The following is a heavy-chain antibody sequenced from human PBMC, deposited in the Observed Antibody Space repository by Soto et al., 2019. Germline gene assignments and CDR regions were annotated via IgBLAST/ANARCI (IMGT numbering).Heavy chain of an antibody. CDR3: AKGGYYDSSGTTTDPNWFDP. CDR2: ISGSGGST. D-gene: IGHD3-22*01. V-gene: IGHV3-23*01. Sequence: GGSLRLSCAASGFTFSSYAMGWVRQAPGKGLEWVSAISGSGGSTYYADSVKGRFTISRDNSKNTLYLQMNSLRAEDTAVYYCAKGGYYDSSGTTTDPNWFDPWGQGTLVTVSS. CDR1: GFTFSSYA. J-gene: IGHJ5*02.